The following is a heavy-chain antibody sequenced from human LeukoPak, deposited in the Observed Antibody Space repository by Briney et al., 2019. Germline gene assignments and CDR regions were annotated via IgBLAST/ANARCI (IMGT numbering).Heavy chain of an antibody. D-gene: IGHD6-19*01. J-gene: IGHJ4*02. Sequence: PSETLSLTCTVSGGFIGTYYWSWIRQPPGKGLEWLGSIYYSGSTHYNPSLKSRVTISVDTSENEFSLKLTSVTAADTAVYYCARDRRWSSGWFYDYWGQGTLVTVSS. CDR3: ARDRRWSSGWFYDY. CDR1: GGFIGTYY. V-gene: IGHV4-59*12. CDR2: IYYSGST.